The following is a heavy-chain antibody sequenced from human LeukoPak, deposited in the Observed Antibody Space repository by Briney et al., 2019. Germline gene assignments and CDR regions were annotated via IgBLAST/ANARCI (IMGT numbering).Heavy chain of an antibody. CDR2: INPNSGGT. Sequence: ASVNVSCKASGYTFTDFYMHWVRQAPGQGLEWMGWINPNSGGTNYAQKFQGRVTMTRDTSISTAYMEVSRLRYDDTAVYYCARDMRWLGSHWGQGTPVTVSS. V-gene: IGHV1-2*02. D-gene: IGHD5-24*01. CDR3: ARDMRWLGSH. CDR1: GYTFTDFY. J-gene: IGHJ4*02.